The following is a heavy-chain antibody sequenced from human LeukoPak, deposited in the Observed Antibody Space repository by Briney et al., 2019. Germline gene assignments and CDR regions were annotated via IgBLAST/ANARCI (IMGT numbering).Heavy chain of an antibody. CDR2: IYYSGST. J-gene: IGHJ4*02. Sequence: SETLSLTCTVSGGSISSSSYYWGWIRQPPGKGLEWIGSIYYSGSTYYNPSLKSRVTISVDTSKNQFALTLSSVTAAATAVYYCARQVYYHSSIHWGQGTLVTVCS. V-gene: IGHV4-39*01. CDR1: GGSISSSSYY. CDR3: ARQVYYHSSIH. D-gene: IGHD3-22*01.